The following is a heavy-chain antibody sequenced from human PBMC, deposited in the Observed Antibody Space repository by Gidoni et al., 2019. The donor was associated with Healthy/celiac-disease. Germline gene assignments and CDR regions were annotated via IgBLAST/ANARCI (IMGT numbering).Heavy chain of an antibody. CDR1: GGSFSGSY. J-gene: IGHJ5*02. D-gene: IGHD3-3*01. V-gene: IGHV4-34*01. CDR3: ARGLKKEIRRITIFGVVMVGWFDP. Sequence: QVQLQQWGAGLLKPSETLSLTCAVYGGSFSGSYWSWIRQPPGKGLEWIGEINHSGSTNYNPSLKSRVTISVDTSKNQFSLKLSSVTAADTAVYYCARGLKKEIRRITIFGVVMVGWFDPWGQGTLVTVSS. CDR2: INHSGST.